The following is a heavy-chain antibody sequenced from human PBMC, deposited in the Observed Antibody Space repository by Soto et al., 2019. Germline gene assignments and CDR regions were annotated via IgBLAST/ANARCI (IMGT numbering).Heavy chain of an antibody. Sequence: NLSITSTVSGGFISSGSYSCGWIRQPPGKGLEWIGSIYYSGSTYYNPSLKSRVTISVDTSKNQFSLKLSSVTAADTAVYYCARRLYYDSSGFEGGGMDVWGQGTTVT. D-gene: IGHD3-22*01. J-gene: IGHJ6*02. CDR3: ARRLYYDSSGFEGGGMDV. V-gene: IGHV4-39*01. CDR2: IYYSGST. CDR1: GGFISSGSYS.